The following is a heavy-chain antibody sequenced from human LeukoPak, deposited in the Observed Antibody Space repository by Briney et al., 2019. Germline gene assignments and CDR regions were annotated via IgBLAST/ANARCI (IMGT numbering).Heavy chain of an antibody. V-gene: IGHV4-38-2*02. Sequence: SETLSLTCTVSGYSISSGYYWGWIRQPPGKGLEWIGSIYHSGSTYYNPSLKSPVTISVDTSKNQFSLKLSSVTAADTAVYYCARDSGYENYYYMDVWGKGTTVTVSS. D-gene: IGHD5-12*01. J-gene: IGHJ6*03. CDR1: GYSISSGYY. CDR2: IYHSGST. CDR3: ARDSGYENYYYMDV.